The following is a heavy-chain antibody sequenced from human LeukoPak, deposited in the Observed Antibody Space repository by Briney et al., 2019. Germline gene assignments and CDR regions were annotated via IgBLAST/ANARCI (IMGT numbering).Heavy chain of an antibody. Sequence: GRSLTLSCAASGFTFSSFGMHWVRQAPGKGLEWVAVIWYDASNKYYADSVKGRFTISRDNSKNTLYLQMNSLRDDDTAVYYCAKDRRDGYNYLFDYWGQGTLVTVSS. V-gene: IGHV3-33*03. CDR3: AKDRRDGYNYLFDY. CDR2: IWYDASNK. D-gene: IGHD5-24*01. CDR1: GFTFSSFG. J-gene: IGHJ4*02.